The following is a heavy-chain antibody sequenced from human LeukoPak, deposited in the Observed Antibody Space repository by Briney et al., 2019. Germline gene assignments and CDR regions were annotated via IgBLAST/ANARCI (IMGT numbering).Heavy chain of an antibody. D-gene: IGHD2-21*02. CDR1: GVSISAYH. Sequence: SETLSLTCTVSGVSISAYHWNWVRQSPEKGLEWIGFINTKGETSYNPSLKSRVTTSVDTSKSQFSLRLTSVTAADTAVYYCATSNDAKTAPFDHWGQGAPVTVSS. J-gene: IGHJ4*02. CDR3: ATSNDAKTAPFDH. V-gene: IGHV4-4*09. CDR2: INTKGET.